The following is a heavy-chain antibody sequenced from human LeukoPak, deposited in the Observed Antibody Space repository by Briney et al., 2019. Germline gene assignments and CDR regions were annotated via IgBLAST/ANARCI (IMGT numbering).Heavy chain of an antibody. CDR1: GFTFSSYS. CDR2: ISSSSSYI. J-gene: IGHJ4*02. Sequence: GGSLRLSCAASGFTFSSYSMNWVRQAPGKGLEWVSSISSSSSYIYYADSVKGRFTISRDNAKNSLYLQMSSLRAEDTAVYYCARERRYSGSYIYYWGQGTLVTVSS. D-gene: IGHD1-26*01. V-gene: IGHV3-21*01. CDR3: ARERRYSGSYIYY.